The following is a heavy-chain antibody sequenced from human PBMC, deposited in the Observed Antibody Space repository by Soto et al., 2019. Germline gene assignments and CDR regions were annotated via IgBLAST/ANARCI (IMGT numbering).Heavy chain of an antibody. CDR2: IFPGSGGT. Sequence: QVQLGQSGAEVVKPGASVKFSCKASGYTFTTYFLHWVRQAAGQGLARLGWIFPGSGGTNYAQKFQGRVTRTRDTSINTASMELSRLTSDDTVVYYCAREWQRGTASCGQGALIPVSS. J-gene: IGHJ5*02. CDR3: AREWQRGTAS. V-gene: IGHV1-2*01. D-gene: IGHD1-7*01. CDR1: GYTFTTYF.